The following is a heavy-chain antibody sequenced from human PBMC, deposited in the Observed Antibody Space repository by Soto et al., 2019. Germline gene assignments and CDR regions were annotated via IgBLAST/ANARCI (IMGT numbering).Heavy chain of an antibody. CDR3: ARSPRSSPYFDY. CDR1: GYTFSNFW. V-gene: IGHV5-51*01. CDR2: IYPGDHET. J-gene: IGHJ4*02. D-gene: IGHD6-13*01. Sequence: GESLKISCQSSGYTFSNFWIGWVRQLPGKGLEWMGIIYPGDHETRYSPSFHGKVTISADKSINTAYLQWNSLEASDTAFYFCARSPRSSPYFDYWGQGALVTVSS.